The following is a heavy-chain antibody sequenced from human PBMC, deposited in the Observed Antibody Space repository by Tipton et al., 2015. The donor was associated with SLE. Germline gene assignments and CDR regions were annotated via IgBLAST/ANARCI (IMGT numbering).Heavy chain of an antibody. V-gene: IGHV3-49*04. CDR3: TRAPLAAAGSLFDY. Sequence: SLRLSCTASGFTFGDYAMSWVRQAPGKGLEWVGFIRSKAYGGTTEYAASVKGRFTISRDDSKSIAYLQMNSLKTEDTAVYYCTRAPLAAAGSLFDYWGQGTLVTVSS. D-gene: IGHD6-13*01. CDR2: IRSKAYGGTT. J-gene: IGHJ4*02. CDR1: GFTFGDYA.